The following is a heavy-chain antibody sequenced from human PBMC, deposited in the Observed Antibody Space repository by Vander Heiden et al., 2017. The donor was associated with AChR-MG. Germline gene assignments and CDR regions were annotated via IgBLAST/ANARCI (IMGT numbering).Heavy chain of an antibody. J-gene: IGHJ4*02. Sequence: VQLMQSGAEVKKPGASVKVSCKASGYNFVAYKMHWVRQAPGQGLEWIGWISPHSGGTKFAQKFQGRVTMTRDTSISTAYLELNRLRSNDTAVYYCARICGGDCYGFDYWGQGTMVTVSS. V-gene: IGHV1-2*02. CDR1: GYNFVAYK. D-gene: IGHD2-21*02. CDR3: ARICGGDCYGFDY. CDR2: ISPHSGGT.